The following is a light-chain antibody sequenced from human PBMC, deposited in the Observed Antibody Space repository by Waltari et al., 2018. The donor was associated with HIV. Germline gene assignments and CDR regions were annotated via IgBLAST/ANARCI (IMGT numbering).Light chain of an antibody. V-gene: IGKV3-20*01. CDR3: QQYGSSLPDT. Sequence: EIVLTQSPGTLSLSPGERATLSCRASQSLTSSNFAWYQQKPGQAPRLLIYSTSSRATGIPDRFSGSGSGTDFTLSISRLEPEDFAVNYCQQYGSSLPDTFGPGTRLEIK. CDR1: QSLTSSN. J-gene: IGKJ5*01. CDR2: STS.